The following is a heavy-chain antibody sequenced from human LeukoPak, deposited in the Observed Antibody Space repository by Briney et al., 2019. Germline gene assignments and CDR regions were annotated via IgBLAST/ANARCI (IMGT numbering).Heavy chain of an antibody. CDR1: GFTFSSYS. V-gene: IGHV3-21*01. Sequence: PGGSLRLSCAASGFTFSSYSMNWVRQAPGKGLEWVSSISSSSYIYYADSVKGRFTISRDNAKNSLYLQMNSLRAEDTAVYYCASILAYCGGDCSPPYWYFDLWGRGTLVTASS. CDR2: ISSSSYI. CDR3: ASILAYCGGDCSPPYWYFDL. J-gene: IGHJ2*01. D-gene: IGHD2-21*02.